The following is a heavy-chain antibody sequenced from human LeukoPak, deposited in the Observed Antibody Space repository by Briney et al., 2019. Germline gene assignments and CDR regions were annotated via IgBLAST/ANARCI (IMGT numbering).Heavy chain of an antibody. CDR3: ARGSSSVTRCLDY. CDR1: GFTFSTYS. J-gene: IGHJ4*02. CDR2: ISGDTVTT. V-gene: IGHV3-23*01. Sequence: GGSLRLSCAASGFTFSTYSMTWVRQAPGKGLEWVSIISGDTVTTYYADSVKGRFTISRDNSRNTLYLQMNSLRAEDTAVYYCARGSSSVTRCLDYWGQGTLVMVSS. D-gene: IGHD4-17*01.